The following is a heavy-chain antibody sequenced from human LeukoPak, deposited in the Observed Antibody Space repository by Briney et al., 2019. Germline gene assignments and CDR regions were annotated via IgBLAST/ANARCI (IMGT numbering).Heavy chain of an antibody. D-gene: IGHD6-19*01. J-gene: IGHJ4*02. V-gene: IGHV3-23*01. CDR2: ISGSGGST. Sequence: GGSLRLSCAASGFTFSNFAMNWVRQAPGKGLEWVSTISGSGGSTYYADSVKGRFTISRDNPKNTLYLQMNSLRAEDTAVYYCAKMVHTEQWLVPFDYWGQGTLVTVSS. CDR3: AKMVHTEQWLVPFDY. CDR1: GFTFSNFA.